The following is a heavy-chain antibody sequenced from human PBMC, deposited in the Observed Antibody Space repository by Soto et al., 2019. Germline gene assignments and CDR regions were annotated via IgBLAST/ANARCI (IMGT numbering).Heavy chain of an antibody. J-gene: IGHJ3*02. CDR2: ISSSGSTI. V-gene: IGHV3-11*01. CDR3: SGYYSDAFDI. CDR1: GFTFSDYY. D-gene: IGHD3-22*01. Sequence: QVQLVESGGGLVKPGGSLRLSCAASGFTFSDYYMSWISKAPGKGLEWVSYISSSGSTIYYADSVKGRFTISRDNAKNSLYLQMNSLRAEDTALYYCSGYYSDAFDIWVQGTMVTVSS.